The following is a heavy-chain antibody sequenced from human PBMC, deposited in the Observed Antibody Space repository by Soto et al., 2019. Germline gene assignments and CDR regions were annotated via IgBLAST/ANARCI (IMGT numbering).Heavy chain of an antibody. D-gene: IGHD1-26*01. Sequence: SETLSLTCAVSGYSISSGYYWGWIRQLPGKGLEWIGSIYHSGSTYYNPSLKSRVTISVDTSKNQFSLKLSSVTAADTAVYYCARDKGRGDVGVDYWGQGTLVTVSS. J-gene: IGHJ4*02. CDR3: ARDKGRGDVGVDY. CDR2: IYHSGST. CDR1: GYSISSGYY. V-gene: IGHV4-38-2*02.